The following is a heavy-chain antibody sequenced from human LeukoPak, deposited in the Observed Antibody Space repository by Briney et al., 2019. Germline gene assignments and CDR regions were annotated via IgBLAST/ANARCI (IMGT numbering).Heavy chain of an antibody. Sequence: PGGSLGLSCAPSGFTFDDYAMHWVRQAPGKGLEWVSGISWNSGSIGYADSVKGRFTISRDNAKNSLYLQMNSLRAEDTALYYCAKALGGHWYFDLWGRGTLVTVSS. V-gene: IGHV3-9*01. CDR3: AKALGGHWYFDL. D-gene: IGHD3-16*01. CDR1: GFTFDDYA. CDR2: ISWNSGSI. J-gene: IGHJ2*01.